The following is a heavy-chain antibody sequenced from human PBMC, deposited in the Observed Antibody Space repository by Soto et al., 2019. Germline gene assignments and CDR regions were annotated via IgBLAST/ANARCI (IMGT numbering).Heavy chain of an antibody. V-gene: IGHV4-59*01. CDR2: VYNSGST. Sequence: SETLSLTCTVSGGSISSNYWTWIRQPPGKGLEWIGYVYNSGSTNYTPSLKSRVTISEDTSKSQFSLKVNSMTAADTAVYYCARYRREAVAGYTLDNWGQGILVTVSS. D-gene: IGHD6-13*01. CDR3: ARYRREAVAGYTLDN. CDR1: GGSISSNY. J-gene: IGHJ4*02.